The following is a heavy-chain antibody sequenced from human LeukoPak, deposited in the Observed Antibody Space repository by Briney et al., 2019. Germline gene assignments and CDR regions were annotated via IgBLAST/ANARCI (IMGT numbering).Heavy chain of an antibody. V-gene: IGHV3-15*07. CDR2: IKNSADSGTT. J-gene: IGHJ4*02. Sequence: GGSLRLSCAASGFTFSNAWMNWVRRAPGKGLEWVGRIKNSADSGTTEYAAPVKGRFTISRDDSKNTLYLQMNSLKTEDTAVYHGTTENWGSTHWGLGTLVTVSS. CDR3: TTENWGSTH. D-gene: IGHD7-27*01. CDR1: GFTFSNAW.